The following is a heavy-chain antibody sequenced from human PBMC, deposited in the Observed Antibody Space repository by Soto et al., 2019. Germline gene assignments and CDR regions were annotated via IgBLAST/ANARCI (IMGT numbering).Heavy chain of an antibody. D-gene: IGHD6-13*01. CDR3: AKVSSSWYAGFFDL. V-gene: IGHV3-23*01. CDR2: LSDSGDSI. CDR1: GFTFSSHA. J-gene: IGHJ4*02. Sequence: EVQLLESGGGLVQPGRSLRLSCTASGFTFSSHAMTWVRQAPGKGLEWVSGLSDSGDSIYYADSVKGRFTISRDNSMNTLYLQMNTLRVEDTAVYYCAKVSSSWYAGFFDLWGQGTLVTVSS.